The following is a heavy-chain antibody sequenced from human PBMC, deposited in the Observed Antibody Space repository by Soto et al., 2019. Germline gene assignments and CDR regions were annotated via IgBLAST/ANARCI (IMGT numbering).Heavy chain of an antibody. CDR3: SKPNGQSIHYYHGMDV. J-gene: IGHJ6*01. CDR2: ISSDGDSM. Sequence: QVQLVESGGGLVKPGGSLRLSCAASGFTFSDYYMAWIRQAPGKGLEYVSYISSDGDSMYYAVSVKGRFTISRDNAKNSLSLQMNSLRAKDTAVYYCSKPNGQSIHYYHGMDVGGQMTTVTVSS. V-gene: IGHV3-11*01. CDR1: GFTFSDYY.